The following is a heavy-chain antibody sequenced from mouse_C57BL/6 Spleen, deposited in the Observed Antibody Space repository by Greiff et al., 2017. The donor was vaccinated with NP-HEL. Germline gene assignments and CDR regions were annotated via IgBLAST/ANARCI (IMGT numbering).Heavy chain of an antibody. CDR3: ARCGNYDAMDY. CDR2: IYPGSGST. Sequence: QVQLQQPGAELVKPGASVKMSCKASGYTFTSYWITWVKQRPGQGLEWIGDIYPGSGSTNYNEKFKSKATLTVDTSSSPAYMQLSSLTSEDSAVYYCARCGNYDAMDYWGQGTSVTVSS. CDR1: GYTFTSYW. J-gene: IGHJ4*01. D-gene: IGHD2-1*01. V-gene: IGHV1-55*01.